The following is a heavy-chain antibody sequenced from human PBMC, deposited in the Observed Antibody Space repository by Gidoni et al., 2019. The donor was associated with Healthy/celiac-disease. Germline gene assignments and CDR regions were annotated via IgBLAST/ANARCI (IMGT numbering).Heavy chain of an antibody. V-gene: IGHV3-64D*06. CDR3: VKGEDAYCGGDCYYAFDI. CDR1: GFTFSSYA. J-gene: IGHJ3*02. Sequence: EVQLVESGGGLVQPGGSLTLSCSASGFTFSSYAMHWVRQAPGKGLEYVSAISSNGGSTYYADSVKGRFTISRDNSKNTLYLQMSSLRAEDTAVYYCVKGEDAYCGGDCYYAFDIWGQGTMVTVSS. CDR2: ISSNGGST. D-gene: IGHD2-21*02.